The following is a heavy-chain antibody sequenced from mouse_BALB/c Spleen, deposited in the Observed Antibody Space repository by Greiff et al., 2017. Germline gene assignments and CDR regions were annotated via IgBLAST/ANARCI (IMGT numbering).Heavy chain of an antibody. D-gene: IGHD3-1*01. Sequence: VQLQQSGPELVKPGASVKMSCKASGYTFTSYVMHWVKQKPGQGLEWIGRIDPSDSETHYNQKFKDKATLTVDKSSSTAYIQLSSLTSEDAAVYYWARGLGLREYFDDWGQGTTLTVSS. CDR1: GYTFTSYV. CDR2: IDPSDSET. CDR3: ARGLGLREYFDD. V-gene: IGHV1-14*01. J-gene: IGHJ2*01.